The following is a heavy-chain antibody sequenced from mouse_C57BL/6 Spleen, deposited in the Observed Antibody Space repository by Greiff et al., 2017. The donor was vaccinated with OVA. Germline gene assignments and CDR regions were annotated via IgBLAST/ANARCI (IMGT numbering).Heavy chain of an antibody. CDR2: IDPSDSYT. Sequence: QVQLQQPGAELVMPGASVKLSCKASGYTFTSYWMHWVKQRPGQGLEWIGEIDPSDSYTNYNQKFKGKSTLTVDKSSSTAYMQLSSLTSEDSAVYDCARRGTSYDTWFAYWGQGTLVTVSA. V-gene: IGHV1-69*01. J-gene: IGHJ3*01. CDR3: ARRGTSYDTWFAY. D-gene: IGHD1-1*01. CDR1: GYTFTSYW.